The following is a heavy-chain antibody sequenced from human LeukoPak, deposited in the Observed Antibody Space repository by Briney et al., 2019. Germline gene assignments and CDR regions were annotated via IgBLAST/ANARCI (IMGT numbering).Heavy chain of an antibody. CDR1: GGSISSSSYY. D-gene: IGHD4-17*01. V-gene: IGHV4-39*07. CDR2: IYYSGST. J-gene: IGHJ5*02. CDR3: ARGPSYLGDYGDNWFDP. Sequence: KTSETLSLTCTVSGGSISSSSYYWGWIRQPPGKGLEWIGSIYYSGSTYYNPSLKSRVTISVDTSKNQFSLKLSSVTAADTAVYYCARGPSYLGDYGDNWFDPWGQGTLVTVSS.